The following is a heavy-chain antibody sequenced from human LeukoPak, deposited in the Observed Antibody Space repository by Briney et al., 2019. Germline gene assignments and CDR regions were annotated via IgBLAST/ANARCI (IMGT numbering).Heavy chain of an antibody. CDR1: GFTFSRYS. CDR2: IGSSSTTI. CDR3: ARPQYSSSWYSSHY. V-gene: IGHV3-48*01. Sequence: GSLRLSCAASGFTFSRYSMNWVRQAPGKGLEWVSYIGSSSTTIYYADSVKGRFTVSRDNSKNTLYLQMNSLRAEDTAVYYCARPQYSSSWYSSHYWGQGTLVTVSS. D-gene: IGHD6-13*01. J-gene: IGHJ4*02.